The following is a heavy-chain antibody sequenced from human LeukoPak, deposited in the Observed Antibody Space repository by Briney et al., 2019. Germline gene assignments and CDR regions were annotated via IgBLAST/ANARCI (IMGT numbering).Heavy chain of an antibody. D-gene: IGHD3-3*01. CDR3: ARSLSNLRSGYSPENDAFDI. CDR1: GGTFSSYA. Sequence: GASVKVSCKASGGTFSSYAISWVRQAPGQGLEWMGGIIPIFGTANYAQKFQGRVTITADESTSTAYMELSSLRPEDTAVYYCARSLSNLRSGYSPENDAFDIWGQGTMVTVSS. CDR2: IIPIFGTA. J-gene: IGHJ3*02. V-gene: IGHV1-69*01.